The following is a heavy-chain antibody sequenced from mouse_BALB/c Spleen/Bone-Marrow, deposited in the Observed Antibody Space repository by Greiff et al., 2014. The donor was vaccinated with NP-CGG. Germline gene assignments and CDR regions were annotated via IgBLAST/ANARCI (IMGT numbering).Heavy chain of an antibody. D-gene: IGHD2-1*01. CDR2: IDPANGNT. J-gene: IGHJ4*01. CDR3: ARLGNCGQSYAMDY. CDR1: GFNIKDTY. V-gene: IGHV14-3*02. Sequence: EVQLQQSGAELVKPGASVKLSCTASGFNIKDTYMHWVKQRPEQGLEWIGRIDPANGNTKYDPKFQGKATITADTPSNTAYLQPSSLICEDTAVYYCARLGNCGQSYAMDYWGQGTSVTVSS.